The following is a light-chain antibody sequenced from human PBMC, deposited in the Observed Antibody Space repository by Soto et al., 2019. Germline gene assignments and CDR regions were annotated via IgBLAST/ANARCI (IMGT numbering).Light chain of an antibody. CDR3: SSCSTSGTVT. V-gene: IGLV2-14*01. Sequence: QSALTQPASVSGSPGQSITISCTGTSSDVAFYNHVSWYQQHPGKAPKLLIYEVNNRPSGVSHRFSGSKSGNTASLTISGLQAEDEADYYCSSCSTSGTVTFGGGTKVTVL. J-gene: IGLJ2*01. CDR2: EVN. CDR1: SSDVAFYNH.